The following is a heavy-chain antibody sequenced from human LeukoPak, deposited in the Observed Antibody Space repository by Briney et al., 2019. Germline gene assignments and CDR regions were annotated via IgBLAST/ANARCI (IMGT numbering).Heavy chain of an antibody. CDR1: GYIFTSYW. CDR3: ARTPGFYYYYMDV. V-gene: IGHV5-51*01. Sequence: GESLKISCEASGYIFTSYWIGWVRQMPGKGLEWMGIIHPGDSDTTYSPSFQGQVTISADKSISPAYLQWSSLKASDTAMYYCARTPGFYYYYMDVWGKGTTVTVSS. J-gene: IGHJ6*03. CDR2: IHPGDSDT.